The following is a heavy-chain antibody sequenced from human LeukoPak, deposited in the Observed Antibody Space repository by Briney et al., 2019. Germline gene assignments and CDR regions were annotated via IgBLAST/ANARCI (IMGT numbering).Heavy chain of an antibody. V-gene: IGHV3-72*01. CDR3: ARGRGYYYDYFDY. D-gene: IGHD3-22*01. J-gene: IGHJ4*02. CDR1: GFTFSDHY. Sequence: PGGSLRLSCAASGFTFSDHYMDWVRQAPGKGLEWVGRTRNKANRYTTEYAASVKGRFTISRDDSKNSLYLQMNSLKTEDTAVYYCARGRGYYYDYFDYWGQGTLVTVSS. CDR2: TRNKANRYTT.